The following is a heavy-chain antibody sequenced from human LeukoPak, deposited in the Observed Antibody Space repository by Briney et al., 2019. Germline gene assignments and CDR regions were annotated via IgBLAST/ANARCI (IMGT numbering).Heavy chain of an antibody. CDR3: AKAPSIAAAGTFDY. V-gene: IGHV3-21*04. D-gene: IGHD6-13*01. Sequence: KPGGSLRLSCAASGFTFSSYSMNWVRQAPGKGLEWVSFISSSGTYIYYADSMKGRFTISRDNSKNTLYLQMNSLRAEDTAVYYCAKAPSIAAAGTFDYWGQGTLVTVSS. CDR1: GFTFSSYS. CDR2: ISSSGTYI. J-gene: IGHJ4*02.